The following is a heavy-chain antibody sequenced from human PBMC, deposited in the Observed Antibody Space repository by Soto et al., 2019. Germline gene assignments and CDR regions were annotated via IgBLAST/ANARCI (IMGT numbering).Heavy chain of an antibody. CDR1: GFTFSDFW. V-gene: IGHV3-74*01. CDR2: INSVATIT. D-gene: IGHD3-3*01. CDR3: AKGAPERGLGNNVEY. J-gene: IGHJ4*02. Sequence: EVQLVESGGGLVQPGGSLRLSCAASGFTFSDFWMHWVRQPPGKGLVWVSRINSVATITNYVASVKARFTVSRDNDTHTPYLQMNRLRAEDSAIYCCAKGAPERGLGNNVEYWGQGERVTVSS.